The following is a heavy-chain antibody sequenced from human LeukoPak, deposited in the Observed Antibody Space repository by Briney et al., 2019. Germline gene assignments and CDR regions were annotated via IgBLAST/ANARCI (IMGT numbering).Heavy chain of an antibody. CDR3: ARDYRRQQLVTAFVY. V-gene: IGHV3-30*04. J-gene: IGHJ4*02. D-gene: IGHD6-13*01. CDR2: ISYDESNK. CDR1: GFTFSSYA. Sequence: PGGSLRLSCAASGFTFSSYAMHWVRQAPGKGLEWVAVISYDESNKYYADSVKGRFTISRDNSKNTLYLQMNSLRAEDTAVYYCARDYRRQQLVTAFVYWGQGTLVTVSS.